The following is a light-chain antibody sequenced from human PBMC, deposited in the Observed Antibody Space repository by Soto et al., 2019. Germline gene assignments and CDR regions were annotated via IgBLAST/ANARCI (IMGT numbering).Light chain of an antibody. CDR1: NSDVGAYSY. CDR2: EVT. J-gene: IGLJ2*01. CDR3: SSFTSSSTVL. V-gene: IGLV2-14*01. Sequence: QSVLTQPASVSGSPGQSITISCTGANSDVGAYSYVSWFQQHPGKAPKLMIYEVTNRPSGVSSRFSGSKSGNTASLTISGLQAEDEADYYCSSFTSSSTVLFGGGTKLTVL.